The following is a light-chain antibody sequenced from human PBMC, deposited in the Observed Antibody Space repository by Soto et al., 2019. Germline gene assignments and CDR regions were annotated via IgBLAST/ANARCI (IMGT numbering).Light chain of an antibody. V-gene: IGKV1-5*01. J-gene: IGKJ1*01. CDR2: DAS. CDR1: QSISSW. CDR3: QQYNSYPWT. Sequence: DIQMTQSPSTLSASVGDRVTITCRASQSISSWLAWYPQKPGKAPKLLIYDASSLQSGVPSRLSGSGSGTEFTLTISSLQPDDFAPYYCQQYNSYPWTFGQGTKVQIK.